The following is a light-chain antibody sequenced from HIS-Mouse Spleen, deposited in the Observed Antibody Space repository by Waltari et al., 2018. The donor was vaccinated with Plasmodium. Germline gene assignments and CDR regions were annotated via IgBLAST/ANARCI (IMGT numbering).Light chain of an antibody. V-gene: IGLV3-1*01. CDR3: QAWDSSTVV. Sequence: SYELTQPPSVSVSPGQTARITCSGDALPKKYAYWYQQKPGQSPVLVIYQDSKRPSGIPERFSGSNSGNTATLTISGTHAMDEADYYCQAWDSSTVVFGGGTKLTVL. CDR1: ALPKKY. J-gene: IGLJ2*01. CDR2: QDS.